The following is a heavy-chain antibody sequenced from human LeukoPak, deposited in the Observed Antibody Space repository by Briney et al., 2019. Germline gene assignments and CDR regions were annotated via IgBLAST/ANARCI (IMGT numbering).Heavy chain of an antibody. J-gene: IGHJ4*02. Sequence: SETLSLICAVYGGSFSGYYWSWIRQPPGKGLEWIGEINHSGSTNYNPSLKSRVTISVDTSKNQFSLKLSSVTAADTAVYYCARTRITIFGVAKSRFDYWGQGTLVTVSS. CDR3: ARTRITIFGVAKSRFDY. D-gene: IGHD3-3*01. CDR2: INHSGST. V-gene: IGHV4-34*01. CDR1: GGSFSGYY.